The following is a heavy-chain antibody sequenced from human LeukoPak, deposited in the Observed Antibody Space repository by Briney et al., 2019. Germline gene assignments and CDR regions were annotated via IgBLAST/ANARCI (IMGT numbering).Heavy chain of an antibody. CDR2: INPSGGST. J-gene: IGHJ4*02. V-gene: IGHV1-46*01. CDR1: GYTFTSYY. Sequence: GAPVKVSCKASGYTFTSYYIHWVRQAPGQGLEWIGIINPSGGSTTYAQKFQGRVTMTRDTSTSTVYMELSSLRSEDTAMYYCARAPDLWTDYWGQGTLVTVSS. D-gene: IGHD1-1*01. CDR3: ARAPDLWTDY.